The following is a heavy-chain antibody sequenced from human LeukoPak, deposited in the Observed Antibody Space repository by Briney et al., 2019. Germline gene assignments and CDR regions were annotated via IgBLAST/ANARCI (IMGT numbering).Heavy chain of an antibody. D-gene: IGHD2-15*01. CDR1: GGSISSYY. J-gene: IGHJ4*02. CDR2: IYYSGST. CDR3: ARLYCSGGSCYEDY. Sequence: SETLSLTCTVSGGSISSYYWSWIRQPPGKGLEWSGYIYYSGSTNYNPSLKSRVTISVDPSKNQFSLKLSSVTAADTAVYYCARLYCSGGSCYEDYWGQGTLVTVSS. V-gene: IGHV4-59*01.